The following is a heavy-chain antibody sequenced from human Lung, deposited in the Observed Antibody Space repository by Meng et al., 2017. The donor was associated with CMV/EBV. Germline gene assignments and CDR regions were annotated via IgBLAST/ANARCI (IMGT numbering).Heavy chain of an antibody. J-gene: IGHJ4*02. Sequence: SETLSLXXAISGDSVSANNAAWNWFRQSPSRGLEWLGRAYYRSKWYTDYAVSVKRRTTINPDTSKNQFSLQLTSVTPEDTAVYYCARGYDNSLDYWGQGTXVTVSS. D-gene: IGHD3-22*01. V-gene: IGHV6-1*01. CDR2: AYYRSKWYT. CDR1: GDSVSANNAA. CDR3: ARGYDNSLDY.